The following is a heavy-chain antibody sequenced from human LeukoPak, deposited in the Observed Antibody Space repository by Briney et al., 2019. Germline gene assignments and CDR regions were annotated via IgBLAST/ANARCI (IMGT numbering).Heavy chain of an antibody. CDR1: GFTFSSYG. V-gene: IGHV3-30*02. CDR2: IRYDGSNK. J-gene: IGHJ4*02. D-gene: IGHD5-12*01. Sequence: GGSLRLSCAASGFTFSSYGMHWVRQAPGKGLEWVAFIRYDGSNKYYADSVKGRFTISRDNSKNTLYLQMNSLRAEDTAVYYCAKTQRGYSGYDAVDHWGQGTLVTVSS. CDR3: AKTQRGYSGYDAVDH.